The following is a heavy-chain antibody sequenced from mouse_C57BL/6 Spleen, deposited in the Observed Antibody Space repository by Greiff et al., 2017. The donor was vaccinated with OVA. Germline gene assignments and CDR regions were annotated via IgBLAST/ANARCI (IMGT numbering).Heavy chain of an antibody. J-gene: IGHJ2*01. V-gene: IGHV1-54*01. D-gene: IGHD2-3*01. Sequence: QVQLQQSGAELVRPGTSVKVSCKASGYAFTNYLIEWVKQRPGQGLEWIGVINPGSGGTNYNEKFKGKATLTADKSSSTAYMQLSSLTSEDSAVYFCARSGDGHPFFDYWGQGTTLTVSS. CDR3: ARSGDGHPFFDY. CDR2: INPGSGGT. CDR1: GYAFTNYL.